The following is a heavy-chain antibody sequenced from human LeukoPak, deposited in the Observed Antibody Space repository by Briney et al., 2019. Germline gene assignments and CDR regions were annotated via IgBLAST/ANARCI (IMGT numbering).Heavy chain of an antibody. CDR3: ARDGFRYFGSGSYYVGSWFDP. CDR1: GYSFTGYH. D-gene: IGHD3-10*01. J-gene: IGHJ5*02. V-gene: IGHV1-18*04. Sequence: ASVKVSCKASGYSFTGYHIHWVRQAPGQGLEWMGWISVYNGNTNYAQKFQGRVTMTTDTSTSTAYMELRSLRSDDTAVYYCARDGFRYFGSGSYYVGSWFDPWDQGTLVTVSS. CDR2: ISVYNGNT.